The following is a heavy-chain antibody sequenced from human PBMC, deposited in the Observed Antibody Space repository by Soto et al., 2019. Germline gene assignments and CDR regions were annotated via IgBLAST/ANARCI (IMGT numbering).Heavy chain of an antibody. Sequence: PGGSLRLSCAAPGFTFSDYYMSWIRQAPGKGLEWVSYISSSSSYTNYADSVKGRFTISRDNAKNSLYLQMNSLRAEDTAVYYCARAQGYYGHDAFDIWGQGTMVTVSS. D-gene: IGHD3-10*01. CDR2: ISSSSSYT. CDR1: GFTFSDYY. V-gene: IGHV3-11*06. CDR3: ARAQGYYGHDAFDI. J-gene: IGHJ3*02.